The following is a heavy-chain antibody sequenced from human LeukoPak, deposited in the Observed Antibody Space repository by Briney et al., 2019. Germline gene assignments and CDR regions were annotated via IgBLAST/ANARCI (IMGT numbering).Heavy chain of an antibody. D-gene: IGHD3-16*01. V-gene: IGHV4-30-4*01. Sequence: PSETLSLTCTVSGGSISSGDYYWSWIRQPPGKGLEWIGYIYYSGSTYYNPSLKSRVTISVDTSKNQFSLKLSSVTAADTAVYYCARLGVPYGGEDYFDYWGQGTLVTVSS. J-gene: IGHJ4*02. CDR3: ARLGVPYGGEDYFDY. CDR1: GGSISSGDYY. CDR2: IYYSGST.